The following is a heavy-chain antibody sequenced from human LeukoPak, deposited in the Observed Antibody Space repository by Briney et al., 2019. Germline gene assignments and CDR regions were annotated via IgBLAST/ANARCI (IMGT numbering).Heavy chain of an antibody. D-gene: IGHD2-15*01. V-gene: IGHV3-53*01. J-gene: IGHJ4*02. Sequence: GGSLRLSCAASGFTVSSTYVSWVRQAPGKGLEWVSVIYKGGNTYYIDSVKGRFTISRDTSKNTLYLQMNSLRAEDTAVYYCASRHCSGGGCYFAGADPFDYWGQGTLVTVSS. CDR3: ASRHCSGGGCYFAGADPFDY. CDR1: GFTVSSTY. CDR2: IYKGGNT.